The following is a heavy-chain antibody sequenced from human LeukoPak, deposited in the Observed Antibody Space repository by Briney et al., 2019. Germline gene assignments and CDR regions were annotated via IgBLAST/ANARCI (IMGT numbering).Heavy chain of an antibody. V-gene: IGHV5-51*01. CDR1: GYSFTSYW. J-gene: IGHJ5*02. CDR2: IYPGDSDT. Sequence: RGESLKISCKGSGYSFTSYWIGWVRQMPGKGLEWMGIIYPGDSDTRYSPSFQGQVTISADKSISTAYLQWSSLKASDTAMYYCARYQLLPRNWFDPWGQGTLVTVSS. D-gene: IGHD2-2*01. CDR3: ARYQLLPRNWFDP.